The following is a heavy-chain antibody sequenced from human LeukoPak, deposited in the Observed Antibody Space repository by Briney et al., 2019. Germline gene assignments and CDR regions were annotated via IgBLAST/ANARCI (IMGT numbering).Heavy chain of an antibody. V-gene: IGHV3-7*04. Sequence: GGSLRLSCVVSGFTFSSYWMTWVRQAPGKGLEWVANIKQDGSDKYHVDSVRGRFTISRDNAKNSLYLQMNSLRAEDTAVYYCARAGVVWFGEFDPWGQGTLVTVSS. CDR1: GFTFSSYW. D-gene: IGHD3-10*01. J-gene: IGHJ5*02. CDR2: IKQDGSDK. CDR3: ARAGVVWFGEFDP.